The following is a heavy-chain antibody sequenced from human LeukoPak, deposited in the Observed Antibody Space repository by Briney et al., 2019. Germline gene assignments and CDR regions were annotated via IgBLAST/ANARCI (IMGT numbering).Heavy chain of an antibody. D-gene: IGHD4-17*01. CDR3: ARLGEYHAY. CDR2: MNSNNGNT. J-gene: IGHJ4*02. Sequence: GASVKVSCKASGYTFTSYDINWVRQATGQGLEWMGWMNSNNGNTGYAQKFQGRLTMTRNTAKSTAYMELSSLRSEDTAVYYCARLGEYHAYWGQGTVVIVS. CDR1: GYTFTSYD. V-gene: IGHV1-8*01.